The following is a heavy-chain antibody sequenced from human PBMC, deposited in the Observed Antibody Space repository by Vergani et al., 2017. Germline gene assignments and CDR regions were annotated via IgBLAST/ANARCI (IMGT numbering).Heavy chain of an antibody. CDR3: AMGSAGAANDY. V-gene: IGHV3-30*02. D-gene: IGHD3-10*01. CDR1: GFTFSSYC. Sequence: QVQLVESGGGVVQPGGSLRLSCAASGFTFSSYCMHWVRQAPGKGLEWVAFIRYDGSNKYYADSVKGRFTISRDNSKNTLYLQMNSLRAEDTAVYYCAMGSAGAANDYWGQGTLVTVSS. CDR2: IRYDGSNK. J-gene: IGHJ4*02.